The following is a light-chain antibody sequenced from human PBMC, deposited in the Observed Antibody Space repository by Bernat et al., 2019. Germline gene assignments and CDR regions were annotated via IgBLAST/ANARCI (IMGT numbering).Light chain of an antibody. V-gene: IGLV2-14*03. CDR1: RSDVGAYNY. CDR2: DVS. Sequence: QSVLSQPASVSGCPGQSVTISCTGTRSDVGAYNYVSRYQQLPGQAPTLMLYDVSNRSSVVSNRFSGSKSGNPASLTISGLQAEDEADYFCNSVSTTTTPMVFGGGTKLTVL. J-gene: IGLJ2*01. CDR3: NSVSTTTTPMV.